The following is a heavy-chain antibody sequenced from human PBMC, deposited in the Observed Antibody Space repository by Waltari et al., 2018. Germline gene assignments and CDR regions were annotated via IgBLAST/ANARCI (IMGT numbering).Heavy chain of an antibody. CDR3: ARDPYDSSGYYYPSWFDP. J-gene: IGHJ5*02. V-gene: IGHV3-48*04. Sequence: WVRRAPGKGLEWVSYITSSSSTTHYADSVKGRFTISRDNAQNSLYLQMSSLRAEDTAVYYCARDPYDSSGYYYPSWFDPWGQGTLVILSS. CDR2: ITSSSSTT. D-gene: IGHD3-22*01.